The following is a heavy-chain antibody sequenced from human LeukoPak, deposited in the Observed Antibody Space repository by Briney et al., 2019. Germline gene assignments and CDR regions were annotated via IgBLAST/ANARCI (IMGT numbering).Heavy chain of an antibody. CDR3: ARAAYYKSTYFDP. J-gene: IGHJ5*02. Sequence: SETLSLTCTVSGGSISDYYWNWIRQPPGKGLEWIGYIYYSGTINYNPSLKSRVTISVDTSKNQFSLKLSSVTAADTAMYYCARAAYYKSTYFDPWGQGTLVTVSS. D-gene: IGHD3-10*01. CDR2: IYYSGTI. V-gene: IGHV4-59*01. CDR1: GGSISDYY.